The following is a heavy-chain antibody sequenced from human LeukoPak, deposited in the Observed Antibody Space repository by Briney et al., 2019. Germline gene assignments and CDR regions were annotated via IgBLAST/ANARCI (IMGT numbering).Heavy chain of an antibody. V-gene: IGHV3-33*01. CDR1: GFTFSSYG. D-gene: IGHD3-22*01. J-gene: IGHJ4*02. Sequence: GRSLRLSCAASGFTFSSYGMHWVRQAPGKGLEWVAVIWYDGSNKYYADSVKGRFTISRDNSKNTLYLQMNSLRAEDTAVYYCARDRGPYYDSSIRGDYWGQGTLVTVSS. CDR3: ARDRGPYYDSSIRGDY. CDR2: IWYDGSNK.